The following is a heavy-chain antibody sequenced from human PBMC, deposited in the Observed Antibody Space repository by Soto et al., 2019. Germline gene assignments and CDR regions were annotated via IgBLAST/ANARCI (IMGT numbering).Heavy chain of an antibody. Sequence: PSETLSLTCTVSGASISSHYWSWIRQPPGKGLEWIGYIYYGGSLNYSPSLKSRVTISVDTSKNQFSLKLNSVTAADTAVYFCARVGRLRPPEVDFAYWGQGTLVTVSA. CDR3: ARVGRLRPPEVDFAY. CDR1: GASISSHY. V-gene: IGHV4-59*11. CDR2: IYYGGSL. D-gene: IGHD4-17*01. J-gene: IGHJ4*02.